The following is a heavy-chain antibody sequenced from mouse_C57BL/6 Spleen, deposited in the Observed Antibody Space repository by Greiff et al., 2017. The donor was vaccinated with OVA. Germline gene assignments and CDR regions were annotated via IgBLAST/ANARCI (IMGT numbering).Heavy chain of an antibody. CDR2: IYPRSGNT. D-gene: IGHD2-3*01. Sequence: VKLVESGAELARPGASVKLSCKASGYTFTSYGISWVKQRTGQGLEWIGEIYPRSGNTYYNEKFKGKATLTADKSSSTAYMELRSLTSEDSEVYFGAREAIYDGYYDYAMDYWGQGTSVTVSS. J-gene: IGHJ4*01. CDR3: AREAIYDGYYDYAMDY. V-gene: IGHV1-81*01. CDR1: GYTFTSYG.